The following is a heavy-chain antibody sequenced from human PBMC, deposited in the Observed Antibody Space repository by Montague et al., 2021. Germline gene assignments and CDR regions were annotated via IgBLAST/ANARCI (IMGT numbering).Heavy chain of an antibody. CDR2: MYYSGST. Sequence: TLSLTCTVSGDSLSSVGYSWTWIRQHPGKGLEWIGYMYYSGSTYYNPSLESRVTISGDTSNNHFSLRLTSVTAADTAVYYCARGRLATGDFDYWGQGTLVTVSS. CDR3: ARGRLATGDFDY. D-gene: IGHD6-13*01. J-gene: IGHJ4*02. V-gene: IGHV4-31*03. CDR1: GDSLSSVGYS.